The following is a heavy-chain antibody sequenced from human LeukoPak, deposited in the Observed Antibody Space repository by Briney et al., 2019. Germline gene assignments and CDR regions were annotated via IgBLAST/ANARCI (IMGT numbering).Heavy chain of an antibody. CDR1: GGSISGYY. D-gene: IGHD6-6*01. CDR3: AREGFYSSSSYFDY. J-gene: IGHJ4*02. V-gene: IGHV4-59*01. CDR2: ISYSGRT. Sequence: SETLSLTCTVSGGSISGYYWSWIRQPPGKGLEWIGYISYSGRTNCNPSLKSRVTMSLDTSKNQFSLALSSVTPADTAVYYCAREGFYSSSSYFDYWAREPWSPSPQ.